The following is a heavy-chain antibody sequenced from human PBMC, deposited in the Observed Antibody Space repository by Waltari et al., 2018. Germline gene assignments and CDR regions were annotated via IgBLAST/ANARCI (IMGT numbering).Heavy chain of an antibody. V-gene: IGHV1-8*03. Sequence: QVQLVQSGAEVKKPGASVKVSCKASGYTFTSYDINWVRQASGQGLEWMGWMNPNRGNTGYARKPQGRVTITMTTAISAVYMELGSLRSEDTAVYYCAMVVDSYRYSYVDYWGQGTLVTVSS. CDR3: AMVVDSYRYSYVDY. J-gene: IGHJ4*02. CDR2: MNPNRGNT. D-gene: IGHD5-18*01. CDR1: GYTFTSYD.